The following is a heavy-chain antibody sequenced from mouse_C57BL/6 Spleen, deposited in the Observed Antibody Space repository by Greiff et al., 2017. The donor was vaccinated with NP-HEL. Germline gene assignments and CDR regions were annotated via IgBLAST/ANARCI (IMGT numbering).Heavy chain of an antibody. V-gene: IGHV1-53*01. Sequence: QVQLQQPGAELVRPGSSVKLSCKASGYTFTSYWMHWVKQRPGQGLEWIGNINPSNGGTNYNEKFKSKATLTVDKSSSTAYMQLSSLTSEDSAVYYCAKEIYDGYSYYFDYWGQGTTLTVSS. CDR3: AKEIYDGYSYYFDY. CDR2: INPSNGGT. CDR1: GYTFTSYW. D-gene: IGHD2-3*01. J-gene: IGHJ2*01.